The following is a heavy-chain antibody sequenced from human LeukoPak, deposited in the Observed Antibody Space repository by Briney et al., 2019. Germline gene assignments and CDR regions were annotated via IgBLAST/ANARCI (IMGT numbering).Heavy chain of an antibody. CDR3: AVSEYSTRSAFDI. Sequence: GASVKVSCKASGFTFTSSAMQWGRQARGQRLEWIGWIVVGSGNTNYAQKFQERVTITRDMSTSTAYMELSSLRSEDTAVYYCAVSEYSTRSAFDIWGQGTMVTVSS. CDR1: GFTFTSSA. J-gene: IGHJ3*02. D-gene: IGHD6-6*01. CDR2: IVVGSGNT. V-gene: IGHV1-58*02.